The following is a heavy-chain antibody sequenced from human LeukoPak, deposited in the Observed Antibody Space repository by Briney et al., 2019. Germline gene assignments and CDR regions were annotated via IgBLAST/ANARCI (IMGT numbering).Heavy chain of an antibody. CDR3: ARDPLPGGSGSYYDAFDI. J-gene: IGHJ3*02. V-gene: IGHV1-2*02. D-gene: IGHD1-26*01. CDR1: GYTFTGFH. Sequence: ASVKVSCKASGYTFTGFHVHWVRQAPRQGLEWMGWINPNSGGAHSTNKFQGRVTMTTDTSTSTAYMELRSLRSDDTAVYYCARDPLPGGSGSYYDAFDIWGQGTMVTVSS. CDR2: INPNSGGA.